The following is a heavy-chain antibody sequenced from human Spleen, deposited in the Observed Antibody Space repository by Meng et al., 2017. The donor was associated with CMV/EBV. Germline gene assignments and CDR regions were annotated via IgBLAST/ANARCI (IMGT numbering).Heavy chain of an antibody. CDR3: ARKRVDLETYGACDY. CDR2: MYPDDSDT. V-gene: IGHV5-51*01. Sequence: GESLKISCKASGYSFANYYIAWVRQMPGKGLEWMGIMYPDDSDTRYSPSFQGQVTISADKSINTAYLQWNSLKASDTAMYYCARKRVDLETYGACDYWGQGTLVTVSS. CDR1: GYSFANYY. D-gene: IGHD3-3*01. J-gene: IGHJ4*02.